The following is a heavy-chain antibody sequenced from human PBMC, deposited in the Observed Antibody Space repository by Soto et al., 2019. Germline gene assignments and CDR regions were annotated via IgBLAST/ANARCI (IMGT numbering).Heavy chain of an antibody. CDR3: AKDPGDGSGSLRPDYYYGMDV. D-gene: IGHD3-10*01. V-gene: IGHV3-30*18. Sequence: PGGSLRLSCAASGFTFSSYGMHWVRQAPGKGLEWVAVISYDGSNKYYADSVKGRFTISRDNSKNTLYLQMNSLRAEDTAVYYCAKDPGDGSGSLRPDYYYGMDVWGQGTTVTVSS. CDR1: GFTFSSYG. J-gene: IGHJ6*02. CDR2: ISYDGSNK.